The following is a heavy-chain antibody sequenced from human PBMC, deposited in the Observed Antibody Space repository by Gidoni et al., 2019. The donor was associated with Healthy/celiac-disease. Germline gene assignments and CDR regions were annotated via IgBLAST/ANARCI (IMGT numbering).Heavy chain of an antibody. CDR1: GYSFTSYW. Sequence: QLVQSGAEVKKPGESLKISCKGSGYSFTSYWIGWVRQMPGKGLEWMGIIYPGDSDTRYSPSFQGQVTISADKSISTAYLQWSSLKASDTAMYYCARLPFSAAAGPYYYYYGMDVWGQGTTVTVSS. CDR2: IYPGDSDT. V-gene: IGHV5-51*03. CDR3: ARLPFSAAAGPYYYYYGMDV. D-gene: IGHD6-13*01. J-gene: IGHJ6*02.